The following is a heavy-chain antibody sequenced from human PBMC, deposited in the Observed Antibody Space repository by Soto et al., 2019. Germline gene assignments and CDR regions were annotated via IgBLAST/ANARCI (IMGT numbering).Heavy chain of an antibody. CDR1: GYTLTELS. V-gene: IGHV1-24*01. Sequence: ASVKVSCKVSGYTLTELSMHWVRQAPGKGLEWMGGFDPEDGETIYAQKFQGRVTMTEDTSTDTAYMELSSLRSEDTAVYYCATTSITMIVVRGNWFDPWGQGTLVTVSS. D-gene: IGHD3-22*01. CDR2: FDPEDGET. CDR3: ATTSITMIVVRGNWFDP. J-gene: IGHJ5*02.